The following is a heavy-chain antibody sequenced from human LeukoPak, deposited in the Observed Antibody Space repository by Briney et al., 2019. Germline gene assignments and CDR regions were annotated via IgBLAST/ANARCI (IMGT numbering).Heavy chain of an antibody. CDR3: AKPRDSIVGTTTPTRLATLDI. CDR1: GLTFGTYA. J-gene: IGHJ3*02. V-gene: IGHV3-23*01. Sequence: GGSLRLSCAASGLTFGTYAMSRVRQAPGKGLEWVSLISASGGDTYNADSVKGRFTISRDNPNNTLYLQMNNLRAEDTAVYYCAKPRDSIVGTTTPTRLATLDIWGQGTMVTVSS. D-gene: IGHD1-26*01. CDR2: ISASGGDT.